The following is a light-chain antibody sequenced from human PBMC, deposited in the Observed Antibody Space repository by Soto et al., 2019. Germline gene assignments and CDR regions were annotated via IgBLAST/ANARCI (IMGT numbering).Light chain of an antibody. CDR1: QSVSGN. J-gene: IGKJ1*01. CDR3: QQYYKLPWT. Sequence: EIMMTQSPATLSVSPGERATLSCRASQSVSGNLAWYQQKPGQAPRLLAYGASTRATGIPARFSGSGSGTEFTLTISSLQSEDFAVYCCQQYYKLPWTFGQGTKVEIK. V-gene: IGKV3-15*01. CDR2: GAS.